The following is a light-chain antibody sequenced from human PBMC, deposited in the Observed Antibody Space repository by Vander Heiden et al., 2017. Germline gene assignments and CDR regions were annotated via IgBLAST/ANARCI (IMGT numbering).Light chain of an antibody. J-gene: IGLJ2*01. CDR3: SSYTSSSTVA. CDR1: GSDVGGYNY. Sequence: QPALPQPASVSGSPGQSITISCTGTGSDVGGYNYVSWYQQHPGKAPKLIIYDVNNRPSGVSNRFSGSKSGNTASLTISGLQAEDEADYYCSSYTSSSTVAFGGGTKLTVL. V-gene: IGLV2-14*01. CDR2: DVN.